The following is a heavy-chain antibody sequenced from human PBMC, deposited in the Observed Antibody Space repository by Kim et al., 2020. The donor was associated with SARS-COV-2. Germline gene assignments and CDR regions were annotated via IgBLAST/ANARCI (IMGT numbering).Heavy chain of an antibody. J-gene: IGHJ5*02. D-gene: IGHD3-10*01. Sequence: SETLSLTCTVSGGSISSYYWSWIRQPPGKGLEWIGYIYYSGSTNYNPSLKSRVTISVDTSKNQFSLKLSSVTAADTAVYYCARLSAWFDPWGQGTLVTVSS. CDR2: IYYSGST. CDR1: GGSISSYY. V-gene: IGHV4-59*01. CDR3: ARLSAWFDP.